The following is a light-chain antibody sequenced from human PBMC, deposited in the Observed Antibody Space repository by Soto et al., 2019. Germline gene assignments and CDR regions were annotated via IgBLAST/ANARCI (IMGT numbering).Light chain of an antibody. Sequence: QSVLTQPASVSGSPGQSITISCTGTDSDVGGYNYVSWYQQHPGKAPKLMIYGVYNRPSGVSNRFSGSKSGNTASLTISGLQAEDEADYYCSSVTNNNTPHVVFGGGTQLTVL. CDR1: DSDVGGYNY. CDR3: SSVTNNNTPHVV. CDR2: GVY. V-gene: IGLV2-14*01. J-gene: IGLJ2*01.